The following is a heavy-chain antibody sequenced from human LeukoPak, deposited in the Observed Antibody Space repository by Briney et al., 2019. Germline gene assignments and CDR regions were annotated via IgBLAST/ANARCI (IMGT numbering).Heavy chain of an antibody. D-gene: IGHD2/OR15-2a*01. CDR1: GVSMSSSPYY. CDR3: ARHDCDSSRCSVNWFDP. Sequence: KPSETLSLTCTVSGVSMSSSPYYWGWIRQPPGKGLEWIGTIYDSGNTNYNPSLRSRLTISVDTSRSQFSLKLSSVTAADTAVYYCARHDCDSSRCSVNWFDPWGQGTLVTVSS. J-gene: IGHJ5*02. V-gene: IGHV4-39*01. CDR2: IYDSGNT.